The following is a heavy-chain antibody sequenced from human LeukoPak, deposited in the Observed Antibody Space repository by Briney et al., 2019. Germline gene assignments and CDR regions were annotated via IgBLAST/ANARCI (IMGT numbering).Heavy chain of an antibody. V-gene: IGHV3-30*02. D-gene: IGHD3-10*01. CDR2: IRYDGTNK. Sequence: GGSLRLSCAASGFTFSSYGMHWVRQAPGKGLEWVAFIRYDGTNKYNADSVKGRFTFSRDNSKNTLYLQMNSLRAEDTAVYHCAKDVLWFGEDSGHYFDYWGQGTLVTVSS. CDR1: GFTFSSYG. J-gene: IGHJ4*02. CDR3: AKDVLWFGEDSGHYFDY.